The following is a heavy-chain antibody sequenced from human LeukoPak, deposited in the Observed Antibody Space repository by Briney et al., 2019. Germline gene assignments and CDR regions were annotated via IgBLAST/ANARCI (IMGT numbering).Heavy chain of an antibody. Sequence: GGSLRLSCATSGFTFSSYAMSWVRQAPGKGLEWVSAISGNGVSTYYADSVKGRFTISRDNSKNTLYLQMNSLRAEDTAVYYCARDLYSSWDWGQGTLVTVSS. CDR2: ISGNGVST. CDR3: ARDLYSSWD. D-gene: IGHD6-13*01. J-gene: IGHJ4*02. V-gene: IGHV3-23*01. CDR1: GFTFSSYA.